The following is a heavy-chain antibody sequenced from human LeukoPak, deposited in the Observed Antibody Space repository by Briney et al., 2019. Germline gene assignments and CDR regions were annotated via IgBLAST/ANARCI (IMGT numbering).Heavy chain of an antibody. J-gene: IGHJ4*02. D-gene: IGHD4-17*01. Sequence: SETLSLTCAVYGGSFSGYYWSWIRQPPGKGLEWIGYIYYSGSTNYNPSLKSRVTISVDTSKNQFSLKLSSVTAADTAVYYCARHGGAYGDYWYYFDYWGQGTLVSVSS. CDR3: ARHGGAYGDYWYYFDY. CDR2: IYYSGST. CDR1: GGSFSGYY. V-gene: IGHV4-59*08.